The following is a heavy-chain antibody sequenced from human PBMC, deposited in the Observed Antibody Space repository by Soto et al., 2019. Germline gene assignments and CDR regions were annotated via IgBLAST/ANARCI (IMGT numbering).Heavy chain of an antibody. D-gene: IGHD3-3*01. Sequence: PSETLSLTCTVSGGSVSSGSYYWSWIRRPPGKGLEWIGYIYYSWSTNYNPSLKSRVTIPVDTSKNQFSLKLSSVTAADTAVYYCARNFAWEGNVWSGYYTGLRDYYYYYGMDVWGQGTTVTVSS. CDR1: GGSVSSGSYY. V-gene: IGHV4-61*01. CDR2: IYYSWST. J-gene: IGHJ6*02. CDR3: ARNFAWEGNVWSGYYTGLRDYYYYYGMDV.